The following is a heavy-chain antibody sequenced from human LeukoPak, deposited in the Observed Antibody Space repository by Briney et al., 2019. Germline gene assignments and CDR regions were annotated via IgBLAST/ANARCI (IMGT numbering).Heavy chain of an antibody. J-gene: IGHJ4*02. D-gene: IGHD1-1*01. CDR3: ARLRGNYYPDF. Sequence: SETLSLTCTVSGGSMSGYYWKWIRQPPGKGLEWIAYIYYTGSTNYNPSPESRVTISVDTSKNQFSLRLRSVAAADTAVYYCARLRGNYYPDFWGQGTLVTVSS. CDR1: GGSMSGYY. CDR2: IYYTGST. V-gene: IGHV4-59*13.